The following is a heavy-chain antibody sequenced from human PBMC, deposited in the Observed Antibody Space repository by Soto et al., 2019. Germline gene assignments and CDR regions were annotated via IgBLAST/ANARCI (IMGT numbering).Heavy chain of an antibody. CDR1: GYTFTSYY. V-gene: IGHV1-46*01. CDR2: INPSGGST. D-gene: IGHD6-13*01. Sequence: QVQLVQSGAEVKKPGASVKVSCKASGYTFTSYYMHWVGQAPGQGLEWMGIINPSGGSTSYAQKFQGRVTMTRDTSTSTVYMELSSLRSEDTAVYYCARSPSIAAAVDNWFDPWGQGTLVTVSS. J-gene: IGHJ5*02. CDR3: ARSPSIAAAVDNWFDP.